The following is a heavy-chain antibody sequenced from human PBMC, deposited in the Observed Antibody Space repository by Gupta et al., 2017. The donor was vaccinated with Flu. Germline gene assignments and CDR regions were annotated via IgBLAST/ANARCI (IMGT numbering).Heavy chain of an antibody. CDR1: GFPVSDYG. Sequence: VQLVESGGGLVKPGGSLRLSCAASGFPVSDYGLNWVRQAPGKGLEWVSSITSSSLYIYYADSVKGRFTISRDNAKNSLFLQMNSLRAEDTAVYYCAREAVRGSGWFYFENWGQGALVTVSS. D-gene: IGHD6-19*01. CDR2: ITSSSLYI. J-gene: IGHJ4*02. CDR3: AREAVRGSGWFYFEN. V-gene: IGHV3-21*01.